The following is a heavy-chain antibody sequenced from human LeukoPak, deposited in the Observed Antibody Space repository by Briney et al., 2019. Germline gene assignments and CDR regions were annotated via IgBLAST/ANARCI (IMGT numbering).Heavy chain of an antibody. CDR3: AKAVEGARKPDY. Sequence: GGSLRLSCAVSGFSIGNYGMHWVRQAPDKGLEWVAMISHDGGAKYYGDSVKGRLTISRDNSENTLYLQMNSLRAEDTAVYYCAKAVEGARKPDYWGQGTLVTVSS. V-gene: IGHV3-30*18. D-gene: IGHD1-26*01. CDR1: GFSIGNYG. CDR2: ISHDGGAK. J-gene: IGHJ4*02.